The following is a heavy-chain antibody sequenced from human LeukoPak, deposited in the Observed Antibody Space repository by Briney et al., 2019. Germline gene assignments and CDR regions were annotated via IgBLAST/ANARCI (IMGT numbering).Heavy chain of an antibody. V-gene: IGHV4-61*02. J-gene: IGHJ3*02. Sequence: PSQTLSLTCTVSGGSITSGSYYWSWIRQPAGKGLEWIGRIYTSGSTNYNPSLKSRATISVDTSKNQFSLKLSFVTAADTAVYFCARSDSSGYYAFDIWGQGTMVTASS. CDR3: ARSDSSGYYAFDI. D-gene: IGHD3-22*01. CDR2: IYTSGST. CDR1: GGSITSGSYY.